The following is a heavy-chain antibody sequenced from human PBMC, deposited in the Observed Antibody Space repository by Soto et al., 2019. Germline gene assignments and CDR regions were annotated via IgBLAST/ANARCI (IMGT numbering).Heavy chain of an antibody. Sequence: SETLSLTCTVSGGSISSYYWSWIRQPPGKGLEWIGYIYYSGSTNYNPSLKSRVTISVDTSKNQFSLKLSSVTAADTAVYYCAREEGYDSLTGPQTAFDIRGQGTVVTVPS. J-gene: IGHJ3*02. CDR2: IYYSGST. V-gene: IGHV4-59*01. D-gene: IGHD3-9*01. CDR3: AREEGYDSLTGPQTAFDI. CDR1: GGSISSYY.